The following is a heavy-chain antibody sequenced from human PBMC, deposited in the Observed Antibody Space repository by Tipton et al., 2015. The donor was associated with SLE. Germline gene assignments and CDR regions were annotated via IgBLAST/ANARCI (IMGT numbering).Heavy chain of an antibody. CDR3: ARGSGIGTDAFDI. D-gene: IGHD2-15*01. CDR2: INHSGST. V-gene: IGHV4-34*01. J-gene: IGHJ3*02. Sequence: TLSLTCAASGFTFSDHYMDWVRQAPGKGLEWIGEINHSGSTNYNPSLKSRVTISVDTSKNQFSLKLSSVTAADTAVYYCARGSGIGTDAFDIWGQGTMVTVSS. CDR1: GFTFSDHY.